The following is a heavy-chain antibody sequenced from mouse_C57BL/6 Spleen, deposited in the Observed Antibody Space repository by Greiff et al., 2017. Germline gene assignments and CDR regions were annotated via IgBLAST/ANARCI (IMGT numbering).Heavy chain of an antibody. J-gene: IGHJ4*01. CDR3: TRGPYMDY. CDR2: IDPETGGT. CDR1: GYTFTDYE. V-gene: IGHV1-15*01. Sequence: VQLQQSGAELVRPGASVTLSCKASGYTFTDYEMHWVKQTPVHGLEWIGAIDPETGGTAYNQKFKGKAILTADKSSSTAYMELRSLTSEDSAVYYCTRGPYMDYWGQGTSVTVSS.